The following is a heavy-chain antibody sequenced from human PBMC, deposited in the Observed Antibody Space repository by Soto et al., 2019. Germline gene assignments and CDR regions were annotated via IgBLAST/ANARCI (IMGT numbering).Heavy chain of an antibody. CDR2: IIPIFGTA. CDR1: GGTFSSYA. CDR3: ASVLELHDYSGMDV. V-gene: IGHV1-69*12. Sequence: QVQLVQSGAEVKKPGSSVKVSCKASGGTFSSYAISWVRQAPGQGLEWMGGIIPIFGTANYAQKFQGRVTISANEHXSTAYMELSSLRSEDTAVYYCASVLELHDYSGMDVWGQGTTVTVSS. D-gene: IGHD1-7*01. J-gene: IGHJ6*02.